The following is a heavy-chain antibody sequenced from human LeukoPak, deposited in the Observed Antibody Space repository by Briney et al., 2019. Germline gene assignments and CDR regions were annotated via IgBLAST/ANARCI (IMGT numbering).Heavy chain of an antibody. CDR1: GFTFSIYS. Sequence: PGGSLRLSCGASGFTFSIYSIHWVRQPPGKGLEWVAVASYDADNEFADSVKGRFTISRENSKNTVYLQMNSLRAEDTAVYYCAKLAAAGGWYFDLWGRGTLVTVSS. D-gene: IGHD6-13*01. J-gene: IGHJ2*01. CDR2: ASYDADNE. V-gene: IGHV3-30*18. CDR3: AKLAAAGGWYFDL.